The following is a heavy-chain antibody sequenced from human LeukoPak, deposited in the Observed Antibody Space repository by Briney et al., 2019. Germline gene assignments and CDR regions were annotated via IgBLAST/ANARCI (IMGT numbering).Heavy chain of an antibody. D-gene: IGHD3-22*01. V-gene: IGHV1-18*01. CDR1: GYTFTSYG. Sequence: ASVKVSCKASGYTFTSYGVSWVRRAPGQGLEWMGWISAYNGNTNYAQKLQGRVTMTTDTSTSTAYMELRSLRSDDTAVYYCARPLYDSSGYYFDYWGQGTLVTVSS. CDR3: ARPLYDSSGYYFDY. J-gene: IGHJ4*02. CDR2: ISAYNGNT.